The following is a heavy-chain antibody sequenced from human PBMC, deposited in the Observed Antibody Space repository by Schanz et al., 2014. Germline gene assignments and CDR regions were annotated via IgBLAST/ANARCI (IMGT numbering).Heavy chain of an antibody. CDR1: GGIFNTHT. J-gene: IGHJ3*02. Sequence: QVHLVQSGAEVKKPGSSVKVSCKASGGIFNTHTINWVRQAPGQGLEWIGRAIPIVAIANYAQKFQGRVTITADISTSTAYMDLSSLRSDDTAVYYCARDIQYHYDTSGPVGAFDIWGQGTMVTVSS. CDR2: AIPIVAIA. V-gene: IGHV1-69*08. D-gene: IGHD3-22*01. CDR3: ARDIQYHYDTSGPVGAFDI.